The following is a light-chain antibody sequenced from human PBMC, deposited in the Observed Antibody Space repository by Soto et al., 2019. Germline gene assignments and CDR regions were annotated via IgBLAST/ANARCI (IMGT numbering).Light chain of an antibody. CDR2: WAS. CDR1: QTMLYSSNNKNY. Sequence: DIVMTQSPDSLAVSLGERATMNCKSRQTMLYSSNNKNYLAWYQQKPGQPPKLLIYWASTRESGVPDRFSGSGSGTDFTLTISSLQAEDVAVYYCQQYYNTPWTFGQGTKVDIK. CDR3: QQYYNTPWT. J-gene: IGKJ1*01. V-gene: IGKV4-1*01.